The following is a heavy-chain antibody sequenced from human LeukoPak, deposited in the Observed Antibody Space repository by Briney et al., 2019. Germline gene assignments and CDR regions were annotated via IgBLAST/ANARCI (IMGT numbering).Heavy chain of an antibody. CDR2: INSDGSST. V-gene: IGHV3-74*01. D-gene: IGHD1-26*01. J-gene: IGHJ4*02. Sequence: PGGSLRLSCAASGFTFSSYWMHWVRHAPGKGLVWVSRINSDGSSTSYADSVKGRFTISRDNAKNTLYLQMNSLRAEDTAVYYCARHSIVGATPFDYWGQGTLVTVSS. CDR3: ARHSIVGATPFDY. CDR1: GFTFSSYW.